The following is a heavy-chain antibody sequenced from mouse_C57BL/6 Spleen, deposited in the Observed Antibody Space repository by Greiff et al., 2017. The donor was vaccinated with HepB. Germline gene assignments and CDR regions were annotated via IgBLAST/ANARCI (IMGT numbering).Heavy chain of an antibody. CDR1: GYAFSSSW. D-gene: IGHD3-2*02. CDR3: ARSVSSGYGFAY. V-gene: IGHV1-82*01. Sequence: VQLQESGPELVKPGASVKISCKASGYAFSSSWMNWVKQRPGKGLEWIGRIYPGDGDTNYNGKFKGKATLTADKSSSTAYMQLSSLTSEDSAVYFCARSVSSGYGFAYWGQGTLVTVSA. J-gene: IGHJ3*01. CDR2: IYPGDGDT.